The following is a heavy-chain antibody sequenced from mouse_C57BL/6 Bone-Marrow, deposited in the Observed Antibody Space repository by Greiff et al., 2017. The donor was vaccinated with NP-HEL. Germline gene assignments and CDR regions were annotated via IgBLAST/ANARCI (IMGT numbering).Heavy chain of an antibody. Sequence: VESGGDLVKPGGSLKLSCAASGFTFSSYGMSWVRQTPDKRLEWVATISSGGSYTYYPDSVKGRFTISRDNAKNTLYLQMSSLKSEDTAMYYCARVEGDDGYPAWFAYWGQGTLVTVSA. CDR1: GFTFSSYG. D-gene: IGHD2-3*01. CDR3: ARVEGDDGYPAWFAY. CDR2: ISSGGSYT. V-gene: IGHV5-6*01. J-gene: IGHJ3*01.